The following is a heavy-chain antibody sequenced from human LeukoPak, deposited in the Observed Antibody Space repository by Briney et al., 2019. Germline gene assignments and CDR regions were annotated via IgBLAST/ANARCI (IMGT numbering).Heavy chain of an antibody. D-gene: IGHD1-26*01. Sequence: SETLSLTCAVYGGSFSGYYRSWIRQPPGKGLEWIGEINHSGSTNYNPSLKSRVTISVDTSKNQFSLKLSSVTAADTAVYYCARGCGGSYSRWFDPWGQGTLVTVSS. J-gene: IGHJ5*02. V-gene: IGHV4-34*01. CDR1: GGSFSGYY. CDR2: INHSGST. CDR3: ARGCGGSYSRWFDP.